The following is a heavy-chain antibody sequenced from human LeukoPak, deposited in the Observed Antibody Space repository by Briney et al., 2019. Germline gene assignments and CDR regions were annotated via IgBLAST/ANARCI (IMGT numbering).Heavy chain of an antibody. CDR2: IYYSGST. J-gene: IGHJ5*02. D-gene: IGHD6-13*01. CDR3: ARRVAAALNWFDP. V-gene: IGHV4-39*01. Sequence: SETLSLTCTVSGGSISSSGYYWGWIRQPPGKGLEWIGSIYYSGSTYYNPSLKSRVTISVDSSKNQFSLKLSSVTAADTAVYYCARRVAAALNWFDPWGQGTLVTVSS. CDR1: GGSISSSGYY.